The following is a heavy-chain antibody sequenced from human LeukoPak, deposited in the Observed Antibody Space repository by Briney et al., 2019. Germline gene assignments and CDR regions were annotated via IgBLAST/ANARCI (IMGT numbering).Heavy chain of an antibody. D-gene: IGHD3-22*01. CDR1: GFTVSSNY. CDR3: ARKKSSGYYYPFDY. J-gene: IGHJ4*02. Sequence: GGSLRLSCAASGFTVSSNYMSWVRQAPGKGLEWVSAISDSGGSTHYADSVKGRFTISRDNSKNTLYVQMNSLRAEDTAVYYCARKKSSGYYYPFDYWGQGTLVTVSS. V-gene: IGHV3-23*01. CDR2: ISDSGGST.